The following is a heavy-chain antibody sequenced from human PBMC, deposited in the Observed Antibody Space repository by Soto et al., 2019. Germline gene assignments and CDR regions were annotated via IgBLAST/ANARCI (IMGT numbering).Heavy chain of an antibody. J-gene: IGHJ3*02. CDR2: IYSGGNT. CDR1: GFTVSSNY. V-gene: IGHV3-66*01. D-gene: IGHD3-3*01. Sequence: GGSLRLSCAVSGFTVSSNYMNWVRQAPGKGLEWVSFIYSGGNTYYADSVKGRFTISRDNSKNMLYLQMNSLRFEDTAVYYCAREVRVRGFAFDIWGQGTMVTVSS. CDR3: AREVRVRGFAFDI.